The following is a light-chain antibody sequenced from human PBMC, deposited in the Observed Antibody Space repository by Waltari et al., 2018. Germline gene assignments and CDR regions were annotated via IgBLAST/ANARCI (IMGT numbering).Light chain of an antibody. V-gene: IGKV1-5*03. Sequence: DIQMTQSTSTLSASVGDRVASTCRASQSITNWLAWYQQKPGKAPKLLIYKASNLESGVPSRFSGSGSGTEFTLTISSLQPDDFATYYCQQYDNYWTFGQGTKVEIK. CDR1: QSITNW. J-gene: IGKJ1*01. CDR3: QQYDNYWT. CDR2: KAS.